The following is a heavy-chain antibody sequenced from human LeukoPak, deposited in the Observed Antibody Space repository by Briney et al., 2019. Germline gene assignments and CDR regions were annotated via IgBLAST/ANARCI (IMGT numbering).Heavy chain of an antibody. J-gene: IGHJ5*02. CDR3: ARDDYRMSWRVTIFPAFGP. CDR2: IIPIFGTA. D-gene: IGHD3-3*01. Sequence: ASVKVSCKASGGTFSSYAISWVRQAPGQGLEWMGGIIPIFGTANYAQKFQGRVTITADESTSTAYMELSSLRSEDTAIYYCARDDYRMSWRVTIFPAFGPWGQGTLVTVS. V-gene: IGHV1-69*13. CDR1: GGTFSSYA.